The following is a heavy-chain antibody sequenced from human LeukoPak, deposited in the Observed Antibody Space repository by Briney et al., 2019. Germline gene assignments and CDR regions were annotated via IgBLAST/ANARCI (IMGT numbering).Heavy chain of an antibody. V-gene: IGHV1-18*01. CDR2: ISAYNGNT. CDR1: GYTFTNYG. D-gene: IGHD6-19*01. J-gene: IGHJ4*02. CDR3: ARDNIAVAGTDLDY. Sequence: ASVKVSCKASGYTFTNYGISWVRQAPGQGLEWMGWISAYNGNTNYAQKLQGRVTMTTDTSTSTAYMELRSLRSDDTAVYYCARDNIAVAGTDLDYWGQGTLVTVSS.